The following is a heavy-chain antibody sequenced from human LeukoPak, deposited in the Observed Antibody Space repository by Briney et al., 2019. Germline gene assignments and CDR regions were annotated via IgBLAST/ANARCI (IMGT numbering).Heavy chain of an antibody. CDR1: GGSISSGGYY. CDR2: IYTSGST. V-gene: IGHV4-61*02. D-gene: IGHD3-10*01. Sequence: NPSETLSLTCTVSGGSISSGGYYWSWIRQPAGKGLEWIGRIYTSGSTNYNPSLKSRVTISVDTSKNQFSLKLSSVTAADTAVYYCARTSYSYLLRGVTLYYFDYWGQGTLVTVSS. J-gene: IGHJ4*02. CDR3: ARTSYSYLLRGVTLYYFDY.